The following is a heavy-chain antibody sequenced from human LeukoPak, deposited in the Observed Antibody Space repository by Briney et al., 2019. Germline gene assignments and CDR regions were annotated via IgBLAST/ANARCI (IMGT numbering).Heavy chain of an antibody. Sequence: PGGSLRLSCAASGFTFSSYGMHWVRQAPGKGLEWVAFIRYDGSNKYYADSVKGRFTISRDNSKNTLYLQMNSLRAEDTAVYYCAKDRGIVVATHAFDIWGQGTMVTVSS. D-gene: IGHD3-22*01. CDR1: GFTFSSYG. CDR3: AKDRGIVVATHAFDI. J-gene: IGHJ3*02. V-gene: IGHV3-30*02. CDR2: IRYDGSNK.